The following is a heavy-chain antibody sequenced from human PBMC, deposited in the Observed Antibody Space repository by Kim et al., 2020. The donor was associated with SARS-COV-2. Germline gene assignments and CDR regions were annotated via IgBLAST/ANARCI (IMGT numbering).Heavy chain of an antibody. Sequence: SETLSLTCAVYGGSFSGYYWSWIRQPPGKGLEWIGEINHSGSTNYNPSLKSRVTISVDTSKNQFSLKLSSVTAADTAVYYCARAAHYGDYEGFDYWGQGTLVTVSS. J-gene: IGHJ4*02. CDR1: GGSFSGYY. CDR2: INHSGST. V-gene: IGHV4-34*01. D-gene: IGHD4-17*01. CDR3: ARAAHYGDYEGFDY.